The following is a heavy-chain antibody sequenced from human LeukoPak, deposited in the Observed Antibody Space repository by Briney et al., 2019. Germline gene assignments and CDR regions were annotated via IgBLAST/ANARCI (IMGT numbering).Heavy chain of an antibody. CDR2: IYHSGRA. V-gene: IGHV4-38-2*02. CDR3: VRYCSSTTCYTRAVDY. D-gene: IGHD2-2*02. CDR1: GYSITSGYN. Sequence: PSETLSLTCTVSGYSITSGYNWAWIRQPPGKVLEWIGSIYHSGRAYYIPSLKSQVTISVDTSKNQFSLKLSSVTAADTAIYYCVRYCSSTTCYTRAVDYWGQGTLVTVSS. J-gene: IGHJ4*02.